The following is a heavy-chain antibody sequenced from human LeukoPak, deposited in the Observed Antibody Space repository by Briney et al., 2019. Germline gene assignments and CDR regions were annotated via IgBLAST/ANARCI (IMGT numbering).Heavy chain of an antibody. V-gene: IGHV3-30-3*01. Sequence: PGGSLRLSCAASGFTFSSYAMHWVRQAPGKGLEWVAVISHDGSNENYADSVKGRFSISRDNSKNTLYLQMISLRPEDTAVYYCSRDLSGSRPRELDYWGQGTLVTVSS. CDR3: SRDLSGSRPRELDY. D-gene: IGHD1-26*01. J-gene: IGHJ4*02. CDR2: ISHDGSNE. CDR1: GFTFSSYA.